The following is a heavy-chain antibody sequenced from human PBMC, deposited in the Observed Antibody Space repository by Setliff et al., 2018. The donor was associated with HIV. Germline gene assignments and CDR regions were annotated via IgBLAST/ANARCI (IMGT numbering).Heavy chain of an antibody. CDR3: ARSRTSSGYYGVTGYGMDV. D-gene: IGHD3-22*01. CDR1: GGSISSSSYY. V-gene: IGHV4-39*07. Sequence: PSETLSLTCTVSGGSISSSSYYWGWIRQPPGKGLEWIGSIYYSGSTYYNPSLKSRVTISVDTSKNQFSLKLSSVTTADTAVYYCARSRTSSGYYGVTGYGMDVWGQGTTVTVSS. J-gene: IGHJ6*02. CDR2: IYYSGST.